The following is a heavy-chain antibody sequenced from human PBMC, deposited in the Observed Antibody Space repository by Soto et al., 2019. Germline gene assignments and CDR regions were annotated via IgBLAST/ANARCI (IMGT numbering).Heavy chain of an antibody. Sequence: EVQLVESGGGLVQPGGSRRLSCLASEFTFNTYWMNWVRQAPGRGLEWVANIKGDGSEKKYVDSVKGRFTISRDNAKNSLYVQMNRLRGEDTAVYFCARDWGTPGRGAAVGYYYHYGMDVWGQGTTVTVSS. CDR1: EFTFNTYW. CDR3: ARDWGTPGRGAAVGYYYHYGMDV. J-gene: IGHJ6*02. V-gene: IGHV3-7*05. D-gene: IGHD6-19*01. CDR2: IKGDGSEK.